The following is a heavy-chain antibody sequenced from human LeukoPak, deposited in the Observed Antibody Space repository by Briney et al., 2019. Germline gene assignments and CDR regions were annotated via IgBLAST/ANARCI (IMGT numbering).Heavy chain of an antibody. J-gene: IGHJ6*04. CDR1: GFTFSSYA. CDR3: AELGITMIGGV. Sequence: PGGSLRLSCAASGFTFSSYAMSWVRQAPGKGLEWVSTISGSGGSTFYADSVKGRFTISRDISKNSLYLQMNSLRAEDTAVYYCAELGITMIGGVWGKGTTVTISS. CDR2: ISGSGGST. V-gene: IGHV3-23*01. D-gene: IGHD3-10*02.